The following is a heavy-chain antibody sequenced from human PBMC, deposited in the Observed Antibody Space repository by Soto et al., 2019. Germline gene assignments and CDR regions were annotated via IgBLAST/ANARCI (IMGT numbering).Heavy chain of an antibody. J-gene: IGHJ5*02. CDR3: ARVTTRPLNWFDP. CDR1: GGSISSCDYY. V-gene: IGHV4-30-4*01. CDR2: IYYSGST. Sequence: SETLSLTCTVSGGSISSCDYYWSWIRLPPGKGLEWIGYIYYSGSTYYNPSLKSRVTISVDTSKNQFSLKLSSVTAADTAVYYCARVTTRPLNWFDPWRQGTLVPVSS. D-gene: IGHD4-17*01.